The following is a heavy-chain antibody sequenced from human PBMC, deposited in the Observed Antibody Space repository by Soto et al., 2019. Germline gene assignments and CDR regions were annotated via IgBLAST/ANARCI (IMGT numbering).Heavy chain of an antibody. Sequence: SETLSLTCTVSGGSISSYYWSWIRQPPGKGLEWIGYIYYSGSTNYNPSLKSRVTISVDTSKNQFSLKLSSVTAADTAVYYCVRYADQWLGNWFDPWGQGTLVTVSS. J-gene: IGHJ5*02. CDR2: IYYSGST. D-gene: IGHD6-19*01. CDR3: VRYADQWLGNWFDP. CDR1: GGSISSYY. V-gene: IGHV4-59*08.